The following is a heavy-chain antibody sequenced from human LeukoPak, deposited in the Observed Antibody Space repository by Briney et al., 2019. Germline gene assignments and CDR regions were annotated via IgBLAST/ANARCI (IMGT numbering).Heavy chain of an antibody. J-gene: IGHJ4*02. CDR3: AKTLYDFWSGYYRALPRGPSV. D-gene: IGHD3-3*01. CDR2: IIGSSGNT. V-gene: IGHV3-23*01. CDR1: GFTFSSYA. Sequence: GGSLRLSCAASGFTFSSYALSWVGRAPGRGLEWVSVIIGSSGNTYYADSVKGRFTISRDNSKNTLYLQMNSLRDEDTAVYYCAKTLYDFWSGYYRALPRGPSVWGQGTLVTVSS.